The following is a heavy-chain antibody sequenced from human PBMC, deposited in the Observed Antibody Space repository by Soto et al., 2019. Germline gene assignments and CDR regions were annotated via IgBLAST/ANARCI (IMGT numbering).Heavy chain of an antibody. CDR2: IYTSGST. V-gene: IGHV4-4*07. CDR1: GGSISSYY. D-gene: IGHD6-13*01. Sequence: SETLSLTCTVSGGSISSYYWSWIRQPAGKGLEWIGRIYTSGSTNYNPSLKSRVTMSVDTSKNQFSLKLSSVTAADTAVYYCARVIPFSSSWLFDYWGQGTLVTVSS. J-gene: IGHJ4*02. CDR3: ARVIPFSSSWLFDY.